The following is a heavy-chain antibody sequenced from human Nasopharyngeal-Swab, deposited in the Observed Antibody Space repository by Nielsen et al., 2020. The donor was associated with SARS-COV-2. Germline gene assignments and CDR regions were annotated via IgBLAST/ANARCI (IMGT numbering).Heavy chain of an antibody. CDR3: AVIAARPPEYFDY. CDR1: GFTFSSYG. J-gene: IGHJ4*02. V-gene: IGHV3-33*01. Sequence: GESLKISCAASGFTFSSYGMHWVRQAPGKGLEWAAVIWYDGSNKYYADSVKGRFTISRDNSKNTLYLQMNSLRAEDTAVYYCAVIAARPPEYFDYWGQGTLVTVSS. CDR2: IWYDGSNK. D-gene: IGHD6-6*01.